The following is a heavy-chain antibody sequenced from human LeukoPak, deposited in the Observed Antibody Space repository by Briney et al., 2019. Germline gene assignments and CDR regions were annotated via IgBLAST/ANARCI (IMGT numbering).Heavy chain of an antibody. Sequence: GGSLRLSCVASGVTLSNYAMSWARQAPGKGLEWGSGISSSGSGGNTYYADSVKGRFTISRDSSRNTLFLHMNTLRAEDTAIYYCARDLAYSRLDYWGQGMLVTVSS. J-gene: IGHJ4*02. D-gene: IGHD5-18*01. CDR2: ISSSGSGGNT. CDR1: GVTLSNYA. V-gene: IGHV3-23*01. CDR3: ARDLAYSRLDY.